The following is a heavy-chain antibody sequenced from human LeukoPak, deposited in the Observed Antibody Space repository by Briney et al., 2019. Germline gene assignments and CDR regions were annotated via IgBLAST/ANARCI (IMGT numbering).Heavy chain of an antibody. D-gene: IGHD3-10*01. CDR2: IYFTGST. Sequence: SETLSLTCAVSGGSISSSSYYWSWIRQPPGKGLEWIGSIYFTGSTYYTPSLKSRVTISVDTSKNQFSLKVSSVTAADTAVYYCARHSSYYGNFDYWGQGTLVTVSS. J-gene: IGHJ4*02. CDR3: ARHSSYYGNFDY. V-gene: IGHV4-39*01. CDR1: GGSISSSSYY.